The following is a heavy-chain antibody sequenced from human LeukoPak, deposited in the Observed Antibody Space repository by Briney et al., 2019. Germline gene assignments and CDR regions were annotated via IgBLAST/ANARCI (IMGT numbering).Heavy chain of an antibody. CDR1: GFNFSNYS. CDR2: ISTSSGYI. J-gene: IGHJ6*04. V-gene: IGHV3-21*01. CDR3: AELGITMIGGV. D-gene: IGHD3-10*02. Sequence: GGPLRLLCAASGFNFSNYSILWLRQAPGKGLEWVSSISTSSGYIYYADSVKGRFTISRDNAKNSLYLQMNSLRAEDTAVYYCAELGITMIGGVWGKGTTVTISS.